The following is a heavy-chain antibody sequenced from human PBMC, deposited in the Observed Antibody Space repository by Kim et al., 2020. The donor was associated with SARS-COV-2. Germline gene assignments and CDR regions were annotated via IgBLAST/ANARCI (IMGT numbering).Heavy chain of an antibody. J-gene: IGHJ4*02. CDR1: GFTFSSYA. V-gene: IGHV3-30*04. D-gene: IGHD3-22*01. CDR2: ISYDGSNK. Sequence: GGSLRLSCAASGFTFSSYAMHWVRQAPGKGLEWVAVISYDGSNKYYADSVKGRFTISRDNSKNTLYLQMNSLRAEDTAVYYCARDRRTMIVVGGCDYWGQGTLVTVSS. CDR3: ARDRRTMIVVGGCDY.